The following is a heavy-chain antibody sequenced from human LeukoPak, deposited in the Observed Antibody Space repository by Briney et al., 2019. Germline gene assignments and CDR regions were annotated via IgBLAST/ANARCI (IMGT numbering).Heavy chain of an antibody. J-gene: IGHJ5*02. V-gene: IGHV1-2*02. D-gene: IGHD2-2*01. CDR2: INPNSCGT. CDR1: GYTFTGYY. Sequence: GASVKVSCKASGYTFTGYYMHWVRQAPGQGLEWMGWINPNSCGTNYAQKFQGSVTMTRDTSISTAYMELSRLRSDDTAVYYCARDRKIVVVPAASNWFDPWGQGTLVTVSS. CDR3: ARDRKIVVVPAASNWFDP.